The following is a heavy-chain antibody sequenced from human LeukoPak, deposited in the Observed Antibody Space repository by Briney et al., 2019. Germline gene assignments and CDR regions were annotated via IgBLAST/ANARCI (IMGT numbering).Heavy chain of an antibody. CDR1: GFTFSGSA. J-gene: IGHJ6*03. CDR2: IRSKANSYAT. Sequence: PGGSLRLSCASSGFTFSGSAMHWVRQASGKGLEWVGRIRSKANSYATAYAASVKGRFTISRDDSKNTAYLQMNSLKTEDTAVYYCTRAYYYYMDVWGKGTTVTVSS. CDR3: TRAYYYYMDV. V-gene: IGHV3-73*01.